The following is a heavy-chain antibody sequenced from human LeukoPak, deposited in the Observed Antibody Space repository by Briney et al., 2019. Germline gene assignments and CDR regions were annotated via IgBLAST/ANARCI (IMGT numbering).Heavy chain of an antibody. D-gene: IGHD7-27*01. V-gene: IGHV4-4*07. Sequence: SETLSLTCSVSGASLTIYYWNRIRQPAGKGLEWIGRYASGTTTHNPSLKSQFTMSIDTPKNQVSLKLTSVTAADTAVYYCATGDHSFDNWGQGTLVTVTP. J-gene: IGHJ4*02. CDR2: YASGTT. CDR3: ATGDHSFDN. CDR1: GASLTIYY.